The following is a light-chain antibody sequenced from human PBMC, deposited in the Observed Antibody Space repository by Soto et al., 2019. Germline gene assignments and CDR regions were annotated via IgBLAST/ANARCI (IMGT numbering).Light chain of an antibody. CDR2: EVS. Sequence: DVVMTQTPLSLSVAPGQPASISCKSSQSLLHITGETFLFWYLQKPGQSPQLLIYEVSTRVSGVPDRFSGSGSGTEFTLTISSLQSEDFAVYYCQQYNNWPPWTFGQGTKVDIK. V-gene: IGKV2-29*01. CDR1: QSLLHITGETF. CDR3: QQYNNWPPWT. J-gene: IGKJ1*01.